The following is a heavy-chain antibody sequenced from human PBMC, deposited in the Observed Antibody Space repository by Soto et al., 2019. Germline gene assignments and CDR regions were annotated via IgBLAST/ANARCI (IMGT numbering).Heavy chain of an antibody. J-gene: IGHJ4*02. Sequence: EVQLLESGGGFVQPGGSLGLSCAASGFPFSSYAMTWVRQAPGKGLEWVSLISGSGGSTYYADSMKGRFTISRDNSRHTLDLQMSSLRAEDTAVYFCAKVHGSGTYNTFPDYWGQGTLVTVSS. D-gene: IGHD3-10*01. CDR3: AKVHGSGTYNTFPDY. CDR2: ISGSGGST. V-gene: IGHV3-23*01. CDR1: GFPFSSYA.